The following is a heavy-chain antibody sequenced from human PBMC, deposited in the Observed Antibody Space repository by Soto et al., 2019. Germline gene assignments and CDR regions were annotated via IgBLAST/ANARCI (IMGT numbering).Heavy chain of an antibody. CDR2: IYYSGST. CDR3: AREVDYYDSSGYQDAFDI. V-gene: IGHV4-59*12. CDR1: GGSISSYY. J-gene: IGHJ3*02. Sequence: SETLSLTCTVSGGSISSYYWSWIRQPPGKGLEWIGYIYYSGSTNYNPSLKSRVTMSVDTSKNQFSLKLSSVTAADTAVYYCAREVDYYDSSGYQDAFDIWGQGTMVTVSS. D-gene: IGHD3-22*01.